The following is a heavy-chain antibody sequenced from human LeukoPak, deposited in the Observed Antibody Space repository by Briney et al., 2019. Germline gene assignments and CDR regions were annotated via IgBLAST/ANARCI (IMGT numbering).Heavy chain of an antibody. Sequence: PGGSLRLSCAASGFTFSSYSMNWVRQAPGKGLEWVSSISSSSSYIYYADSVKGRFTISRDNAKNSLYLQMNSLRAEDTAVYYCARSGAYYDILTGYWRRPDYYYYYMDVWGKGTTVTVSS. V-gene: IGHV3-21*01. J-gene: IGHJ6*03. CDR2: ISSSSSYI. CDR3: ARSGAYYDILTGYWRRPDYYYYYMDV. CDR1: GFTFSSYS. D-gene: IGHD3-9*01.